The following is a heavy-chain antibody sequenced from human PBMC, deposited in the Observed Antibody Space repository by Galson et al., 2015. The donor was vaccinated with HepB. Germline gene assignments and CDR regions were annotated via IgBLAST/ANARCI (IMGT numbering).Heavy chain of an antibody. CDR3: ARGPPHVGYGSGSYRRVDWFDP. CDR1: GYTFTSYA. CDR2: INAGNGNT. D-gene: IGHD3-10*01. Sequence: SVKVSCKASGYTFTSYAMHWVRQAPGQRLEWMGWINAGNGNTKYSQKFRGRVTITRDTSASTAYMELSSLRSEDTAVYYCARGPPHVGYGSGSYRRVDWFDPWGQGTLVTVSS. J-gene: IGHJ5*02. V-gene: IGHV1-3*01.